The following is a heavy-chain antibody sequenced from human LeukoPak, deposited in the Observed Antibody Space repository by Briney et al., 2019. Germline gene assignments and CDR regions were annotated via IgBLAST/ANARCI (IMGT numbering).Heavy chain of an antibody. CDR3: SKWGDYDVLTGYYDSDF. D-gene: IGHD3-9*01. CDR2: IVGSGSST. J-gene: IGHJ4*02. V-gene: IGHV3-23*01. Sequence: GGSLRLSRAASGFTFSNYAMSWVRQAPGKGLEWVSAIVGSGSSTYYADSVKGRFSISRDNSKNTLFLQMNSLRVEDTALYYCSKWGDYDVLTGYYDSDFWGQGTLVTVSS. CDR1: GFTFSNYA.